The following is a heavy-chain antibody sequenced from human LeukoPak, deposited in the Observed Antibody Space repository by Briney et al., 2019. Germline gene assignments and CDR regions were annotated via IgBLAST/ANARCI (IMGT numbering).Heavy chain of an antibody. J-gene: IGHJ4*02. Sequence: PGGSLKLSCAASGFTFSTYAMSWVRQAPGKGLEWVSAISVSAGSTYYADSVKGRFTISRDNSKNTLYLQMNSLRAEDTAVYYCARGHYYDFWSGLDYWGQGTLVTVSS. V-gene: IGHV3-23*01. CDR2: ISVSAGST. CDR3: ARGHYYDFWSGLDY. D-gene: IGHD3-3*01. CDR1: GFTFSTYA.